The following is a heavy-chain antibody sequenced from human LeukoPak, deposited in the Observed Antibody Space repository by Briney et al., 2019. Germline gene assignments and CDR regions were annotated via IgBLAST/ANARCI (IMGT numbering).Heavy chain of an antibody. D-gene: IGHD3-3*01. Sequence: GGSLRLSCAASGITVSSNYMRWVRQAPGKGLEWVSVIYSDGSIYYADSVKGRFTISRDNAKNSLYLQMNSLRAEDTAVYYCARGNNDGDDFWSGSRGYWGQGTLVTVSS. J-gene: IGHJ4*02. CDR2: IYSDGSI. CDR1: GITVSSNY. CDR3: ARGNNDGDDFWSGSRGY. V-gene: IGHV3-66*01.